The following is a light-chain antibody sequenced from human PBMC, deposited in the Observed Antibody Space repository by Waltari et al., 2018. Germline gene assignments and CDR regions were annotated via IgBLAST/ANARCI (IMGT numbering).Light chain of an antibody. V-gene: IGLV2-14*03. J-gene: IGLJ2*01. CDR3: SSYTSSRTS. CDR2: GFT. CDR1: NSDIANYDY. Sequence: QSALTQPAVVTGSPGQSITISCTGSNSDIANYDYVSWYQQHPGKAPQLLIHGFTHRPSGVSDRFSGSKSGNTASLTISGLQPEDEAVYVCSSYTSSRTSFGEGTRLTVL.